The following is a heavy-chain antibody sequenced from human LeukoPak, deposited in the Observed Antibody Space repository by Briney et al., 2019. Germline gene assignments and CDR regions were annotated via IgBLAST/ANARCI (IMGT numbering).Heavy chain of an antibody. J-gene: IGHJ4*02. CDR1: GGSISGYY. CDR3: VGNYKSSRNTVFDY. V-gene: IGHV4-59*08. CDR2: IYYSGST. D-gene: IGHD1-14*01. Sequence: PSETLSLTCTVSGGSISGYYWSWIRQPPAKGLEWIGYIYYSGSTKYNPSLNSRVTISIAPSKNQFTLRFSSVNSADTAVYYCVGNYKSSRNTVFDYWGQGTLVTVSS.